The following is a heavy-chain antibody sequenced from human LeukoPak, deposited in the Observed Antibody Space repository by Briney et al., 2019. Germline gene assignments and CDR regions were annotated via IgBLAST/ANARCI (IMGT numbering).Heavy chain of an antibody. CDR3: ARDRRWDTSATYYYMDV. J-gene: IGHJ6*03. V-gene: IGHV3-30*03. Sequence: PGGSLRLSCAASGFTFSSYGMHWVRQAPGKGLEWVAVISYDGSNKYYADSVKGRFTISRDNSKNTLYLQMNSLRAEDTAVYYCARDRRWDTSATYYYMDVWGKGTTVTVSS. D-gene: IGHD1-26*01. CDR1: GFTFSSYG. CDR2: ISYDGSNK.